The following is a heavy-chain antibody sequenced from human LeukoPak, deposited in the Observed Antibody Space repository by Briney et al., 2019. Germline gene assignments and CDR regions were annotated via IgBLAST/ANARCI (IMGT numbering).Heavy chain of an antibody. Sequence: GASVKVSCKASGYTFTSYGISWVRQATGQGLEWMGWMNPNSGNTGYAQKFQGRATMTRNTSISTAYMELSSLRSEDTAVYYCARDHFQWLESAFDIWGQGTMVTVSS. J-gene: IGHJ3*02. V-gene: IGHV1-8*02. CDR2: MNPNSGNT. CDR3: ARDHFQWLESAFDI. D-gene: IGHD6-19*01. CDR1: GYTFTSYG.